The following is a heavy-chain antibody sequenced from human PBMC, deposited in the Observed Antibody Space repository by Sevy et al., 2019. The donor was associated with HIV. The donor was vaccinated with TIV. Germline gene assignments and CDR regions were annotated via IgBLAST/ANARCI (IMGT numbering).Heavy chain of an antibody. V-gene: IGHV3-21*01. D-gene: IGHD5-18*01. CDR2: ISSSSSYI. J-gene: IGHJ4*02. Sequence: GGSLRLSCAASGFTFSSYSMNWVRQAPGKGLEWVSSISSSSSYIYYADSVKGRFTISRDNAKNSLYLQMNSLRAEDTAVYYCASPLDTAMVTRYWGQGTLVTVSS. CDR3: ASPLDTAMVTRY. CDR1: GFTFSSYS.